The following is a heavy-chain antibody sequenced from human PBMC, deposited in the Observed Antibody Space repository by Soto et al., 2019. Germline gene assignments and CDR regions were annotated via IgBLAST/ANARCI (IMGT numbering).Heavy chain of an antibody. Sequence: ASVKVSCKASGYTFTSYGLSWVRQAPGQGLEWMGWISGYNGNTVYAHNFQGRVIMTTDTSTSTAYMELRSLRSDDTAVYYCARGGYCSASSCYSAAFDIWGQGTMVTVSS. V-gene: IGHV1-18*01. CDR1: GYTFTSYG. CDR3: ARGGYCSASSCYSAAFDI. CDR2: ISGYNGNT. J-gene: IGHJ3*02. D-gene: IGHD2-15*01.